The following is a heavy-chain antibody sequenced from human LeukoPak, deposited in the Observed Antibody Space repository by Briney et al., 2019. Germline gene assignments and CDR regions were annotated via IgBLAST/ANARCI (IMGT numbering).Heavy chain of an antibody. CDR3: AKTRHRSIAVAGTIDY. CDR2: ISYDGSNK. D-gene: IGHD6-19*01. J-gene: IGHJ4*02. CDR1: GFTFSSYG. V-gene: IGHV3-30*18. Sequence: PGGSLRLFCAASGFTFSSYGMHWVRQAPGKGLEWVAVISYDGSNKYYADSVKGRFTISRDNSKNTLYLQMNSLRAEDTAVYYCAKTRHRSIAVAGTIDYWGQGTLVTASS.